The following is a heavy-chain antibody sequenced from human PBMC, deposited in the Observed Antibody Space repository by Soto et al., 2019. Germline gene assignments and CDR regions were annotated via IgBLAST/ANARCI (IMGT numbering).Heavy chain of an antibody. J-gene: IGHJ6*02. V-gene: IGHV1-69*13. CDR1: GSTFSSYA. CDR3: ARADTRITMVRGVSYYGMDV. Sequence: SVKVSCKASGSTFSSYAISWVRQAPGQGLEWMGGIIPIFGTANYAQKFQGRVTITADESTSTAYMELSSPRSEDTAVYYCARADTRITMVRGVSYYGMDVWGQGATVTVSS. CDR2: IIPIFGTA. D-gene: IGHD3-10*01.